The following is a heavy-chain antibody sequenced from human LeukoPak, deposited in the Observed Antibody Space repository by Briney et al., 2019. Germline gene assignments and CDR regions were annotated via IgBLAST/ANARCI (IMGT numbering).Heavy chain of an antibody. CDR3: TTEEDDYRGRTGY. J-gene: IGHJ4*02. CDR2: IKSRTDGATI. D-gene: IGHD3-16*01. Sequence: PGGSLRLSCAASRLTLSNAYITWVRQAPGKGLEWVGRIKSRTDGATIDYAAPVKDRFTISRDDSKNTLYLLMNSLKTEDTAAYYCTTEEDDYRGRTGYWGQGTLVTVSS. CDR1: RLTLSNAY. V-gene: IGHV3-15*01.